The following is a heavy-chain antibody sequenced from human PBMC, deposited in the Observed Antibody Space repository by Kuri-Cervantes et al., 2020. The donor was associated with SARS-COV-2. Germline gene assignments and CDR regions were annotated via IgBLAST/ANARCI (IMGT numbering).Heavy chain of an antibody. J-gene: IGHJ5*02. CDR1: GGTFSSYA. D-gene: IGHD3-3*01. V-gene: IGHV1-69*13. CDR2: IIPIFGTA. CDR3: ARQGVAPIPYIQFYNWFDP. Sequence: SVKVSCKASGGTFSSYAISWVRQAPGQGLEWMGRIIPIFGTANYAQKFQGRVKITADESTSTAYMELSSLSSEDTAVYYCARQGVAPIPYIQFYNWFDPWGQGTLVTVSS.